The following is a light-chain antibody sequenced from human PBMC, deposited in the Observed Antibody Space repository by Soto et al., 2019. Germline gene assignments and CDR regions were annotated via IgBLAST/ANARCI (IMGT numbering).Light chain of an antibody. V-gene: IGLV2-14*01. J-gene: IGLJ1*01. CDR3: SSYTSARLFV. CDR2: DVN. CDR1: SSDVGGYNY. Sequence: QSALTQPASVSGSPGQSITISCTGTSSDVGGYNYVAWYQQHPGKAPKLIINDVNNRPSGVSNRFSGSKSGNTASLTIAGLQAEDEGDFYCSSYTSARLFVFGTGTKLTVL.